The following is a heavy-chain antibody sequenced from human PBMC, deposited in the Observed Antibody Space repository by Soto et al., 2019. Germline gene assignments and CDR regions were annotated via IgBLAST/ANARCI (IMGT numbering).Heavy chain of an antibody. CDR3: ARDLGSTNYYFDY. D-gene: IGHD5-12*01. CDR1: GFTFSNYG. Sequence: HPGGSLRLSCAASGFTFSNYGFHWVRQAPGKGLEWVAVIWYDGSKTYYVESVKGRFTISRDNSKNTLYLQMNSLRVEDTAVYRCARDLGSTNYYFDYWGLGTLVTVSS. V-gene: IGHV3-33*01. J-gene: IGHJ4*02. CDR2: IWYDGSKT.